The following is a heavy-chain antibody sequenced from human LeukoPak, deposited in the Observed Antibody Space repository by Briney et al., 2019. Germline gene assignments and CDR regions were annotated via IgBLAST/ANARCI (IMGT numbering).Heavy chain of an antibody. CDR1: GFTFSSYA. V-gene: IGHV3-23*01. J-gene: IGHJ4*02. CDR2: ISGSGGST. D-gene: IGHD6-25*01. Sequence: GGSLRLSCAASGFTFSSYAMSWVRQAPGKGLEWVSAISGSGGSTYYADSVKRRFTISRDNSKNTLYLQMNSLRAEDTAVYYCAKSVGYSGDYPDYWGQGTLVTVSS. CDR3: AKSVGYSGDYPDY.